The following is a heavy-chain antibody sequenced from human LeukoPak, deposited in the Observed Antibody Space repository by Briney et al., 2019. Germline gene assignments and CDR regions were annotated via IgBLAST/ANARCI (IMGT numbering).Heavy chain of an antibody. V-gene: IGHV3-30*18. CDR2: ISYDGSNK. D-gene: IGHD6-19*01. Sequence: GGSLRLSCAASGFTFSSYGMHWVRQAPGKGLEWVAVISYDGSNKYYADSVKGRFTISRDNSKNTLYLQMNSLRAEDTAVYYCAKGYSSPLDYWGQGTLVTVSS. CDR3: AKGYSSPLDY. J-gene: IGHJ4*02. CDR1: GFTFSSYG.